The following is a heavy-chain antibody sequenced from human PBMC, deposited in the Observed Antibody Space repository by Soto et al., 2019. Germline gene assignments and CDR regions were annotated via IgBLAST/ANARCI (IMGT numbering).Heavy chain of an antibody. D-gene: IGHD3-22*01. CDR1: GFTFSSYA. V-gene: IGHV3-30*04. J-gene: IGHJ4*02. CDR3: SRGQYYHDEVAVDF. CDR2: ISYDGSQK. Sequence: QVQLVESGRGVVQPGRSLRLSCAGSGFTFSSYAMNWVRQAPGTGLEWMAVISYDGSQKYYADSVKGRFTISRDNSKNTVFLQMDSLRAEDTAVYYCSRGQYYHDEVAVDFWGQGTLVTVSS.